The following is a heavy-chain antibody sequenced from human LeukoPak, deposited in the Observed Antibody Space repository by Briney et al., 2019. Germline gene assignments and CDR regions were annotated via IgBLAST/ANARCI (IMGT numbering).Heavy chain of an antibody. CDR3: TILLWFGEFGFDY. Sequence: GASVKVSCKASGYTFTSYGISWVRQAPGQGLEWMGWISGHNGNTNNAQKLQGRVTMTTDTSTSTAYMELRSLRSDDTAVYYCTILLWFGEFGFDYWGQGTLVTVSS. D-gene: IGHD3-10*01. J-gene: IGHJ4*02. CDR1: GYTFTSYG. V-gene: IGHV1-18*01. CDR2: ISGHNGNT.